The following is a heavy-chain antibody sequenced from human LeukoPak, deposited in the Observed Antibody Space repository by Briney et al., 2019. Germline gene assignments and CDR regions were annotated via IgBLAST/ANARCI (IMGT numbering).Heavy chain of an antibody. J-gene: IGHJ6*03. V-gene: IGHV4-38-2*02. D-gene: IGHD5-12*01. CDR2: LYYSGST. CDR3: VRQTIVAADYYYYYYMDV. CDR1: GYSINSGYY. Sequence: SETLSLTCTVSGYSINSGYYWGWIRHPPGEELEWIGCLYYSGSTYYNPSLTSRVTLSIDTSKNQFSLNLNSVTAADTAVYYCVRQTIVAADYYYYYYMDVWGKGTTVTISS.